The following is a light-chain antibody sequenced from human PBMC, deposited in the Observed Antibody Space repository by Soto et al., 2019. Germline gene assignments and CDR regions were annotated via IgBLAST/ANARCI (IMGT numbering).Light chain of an antibody. CDR2: EGS. CDR3: CSYAGSSTFG. CDR1: SSDVGSYNL. Sequence: QSVLTQPASVYGSPVPSITISFTGTSSDVGSYNLVSWYQQHPGKAPQLMIYEGSKRPSGVSNRFSGSKSGHTASLTISGLQAEDEADYYCCSYAGSSTFGFGTGTKLPV. V-gene: IGLV2-23*03. J-gene: IGLJ1*01.